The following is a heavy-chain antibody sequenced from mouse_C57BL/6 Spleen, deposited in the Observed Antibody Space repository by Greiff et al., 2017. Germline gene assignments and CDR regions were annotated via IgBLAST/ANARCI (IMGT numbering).Heavy chain of an antibody. CDR1: GFTFSDYG. CDR3: ATPAMDY. Sequence: EVKVVESGGGLVKPGGSLKLSCAASGFTFSDYGMHWVRQAPEKGLEWVAYISSGSSTIYYADTVKGRFTISRDNAKNTLILQMTSRRSDDTAMYYCATPAMDYWGQGTSVTVSS. CDR2: ISSGSSTI. V-gene: IGHV5-17*01. J-gene: IGHJ4*01.